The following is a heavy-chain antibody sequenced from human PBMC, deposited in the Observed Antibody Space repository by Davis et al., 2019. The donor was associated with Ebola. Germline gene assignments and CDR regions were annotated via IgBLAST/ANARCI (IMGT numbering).Heavy chain of an antibody. CDR1: GASMTSYY. J-gene: IGHJ3*01. V-gene: IGHV4-59*01. CDR3: ARGGLVPAALYL. CDR2: IAYTGNT. D-gene: IGHD2-2*01. Sequence: PSETLSLTCTVSGASMTSYYWSWIRQAPGKGLEWIGYIAYTGNTIYNPSLESRATISGDTSKKQLSLRLNSVTAADTAVYYCARGGLVPAALYLWGRGTMVTVSS.